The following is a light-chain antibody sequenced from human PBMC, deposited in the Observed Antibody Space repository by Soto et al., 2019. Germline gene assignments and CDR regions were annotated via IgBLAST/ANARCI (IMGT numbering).Light chain of an antibody. CDR2: GVT. CDR1: SSDVGAYTY. CDR3: SSYAGSKNYV. Sequence: QSALTQPPSAAGAPGQSVTISCPGTSSDVGAYTYVSWYQQHPGKAPKLMIYGVTERPSGVPDRFSGSKSGNTASLTVSGLHTADEAYYDCSSYAGSKNYVFGTGTKLTVL. J-gene: IGLJ1*01. V-gene: IGLV2-8*01.